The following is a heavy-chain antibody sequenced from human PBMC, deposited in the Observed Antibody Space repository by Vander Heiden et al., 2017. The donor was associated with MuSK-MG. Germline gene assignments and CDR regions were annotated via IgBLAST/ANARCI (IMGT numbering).Heavy chain of an antibody. CDR3: ARDGIYCSSTSCYPHYWYFDL. Sequence: EVQLVESGGGLVKPGGSLRLSCAASGFTFSSYSMNWVRQAPGKGLELVSSISSSSSYIYYADSVKGRFTIARDNAKNSLYLQMNSLRAEDTAVYYCARDGIYCSSTSCYPHYWYFDLWGRGTLVTVSS. CDR1: GFTFSSYS. V-gene: IGHV3-21*01. CDR2: ISSSSSYI. D-gene: IGHD2-2*01. J-gene: IGHJ2*01.